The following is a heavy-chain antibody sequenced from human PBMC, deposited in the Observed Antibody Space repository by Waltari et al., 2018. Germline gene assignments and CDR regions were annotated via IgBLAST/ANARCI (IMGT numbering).Heavy chain of an antibody. D-gene: IGHD2-2*02. CDR3: AIRICSSITCHILGGNWMDP. J-gene: IGHJ5*02. CDR2: SYESGRI. CDR1: GGPISDYY. Sequence: QVQLKESGPGLLQPSETLSLTCTVSGGPISDYYWNWIRQAPGKGLEWIGGSYESGRIQLNPSLSGRVTISADRAKIQFSLWLTSVTAADTAVYYCAIRICSSITCHILGGNWMDPWGQGTLVTVSS. V-gene: IGHV4-59*01.